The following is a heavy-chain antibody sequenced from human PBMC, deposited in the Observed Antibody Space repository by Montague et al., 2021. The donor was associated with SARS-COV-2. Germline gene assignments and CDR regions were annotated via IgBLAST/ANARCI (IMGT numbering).Heavy chain of an antibody. Sequence: SETLSLTCTVSGGSISSSSYYWCWILQPPGNRLECIGSIYYSGSTYYNSSLNSLVTISVDTSKNQFSLKLSSVTAADTAVYYCARGTKRVFTYDYDSSGYASDYWGQGTLVTVPS. CDR2: IYYSGST. V-gene: IGHV4-39*07. J-gene: IGHJ4*02. CDR1: GGSISSSSYY. CDR3: ARGTKRVFTYDYDSSGYASDY. D-gene: IGHD3-22*01.